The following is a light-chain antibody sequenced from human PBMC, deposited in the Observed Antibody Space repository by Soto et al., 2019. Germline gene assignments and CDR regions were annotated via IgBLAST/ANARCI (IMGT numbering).Light chain of an antibody. CDR3: LLYFSPDRYT. V-gene: IGKV3-20*01. CDR2: GAS. J-gene: IGKJ2*01. Sequence: EIVLTQTPGTLSLSPGERATLSCRASQSVTSSHLAWYQQKPGQAPRLLIYGASTRATGIPDRFSGSGSDTDFSLTIRRLDPEDFAMYYCLLYFSPDRYTFDPGTKVQIK. CDR1: QSVTSSH.